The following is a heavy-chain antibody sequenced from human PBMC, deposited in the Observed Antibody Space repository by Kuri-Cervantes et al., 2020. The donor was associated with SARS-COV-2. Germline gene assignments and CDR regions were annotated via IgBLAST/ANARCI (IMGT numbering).Heavy chain of an antibody. D-gene: IGHD6-19*01. CDR1: GFNFSSYS. CDR3: TLAVAAAV. CDR2: INSGISTI. V-gene: IGHV3-48*01. Sequence: GESLKISCAAPGFNFSSYSMNWVRQAPGKGLGWVSYINSGISTIYYEDCVKGRFTIYRDNAKNSLYLQMNSLRAEDTAVYYCTLAVAAAVWGQGTLVTVSS. J-gene: IGHJ4*02.